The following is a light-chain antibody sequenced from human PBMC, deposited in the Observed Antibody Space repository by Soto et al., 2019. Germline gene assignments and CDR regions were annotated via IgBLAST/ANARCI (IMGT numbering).Light chain of an antibody. V-gene: IGKV1-39*01. Sequence: DIQMTQSPSSLSASAGDRFTITCRASQYSSSYVNWYQQKPGKAPKFLIYGASNLQRGVPSRFSGSGSGTDFTLTISSLQPEDFATYYCQQSYSRPLTFGPGTKVDNK. CDR1: QYSSSY. CDR2: GAS. CDR3: QQSYSRPLT. J-gene: IGKJ3*01.